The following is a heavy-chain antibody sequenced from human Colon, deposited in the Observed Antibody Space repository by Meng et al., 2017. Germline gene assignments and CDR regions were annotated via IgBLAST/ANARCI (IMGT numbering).Heavy chain of an antibody. V-gene: IGHV4-61*03. J-gene: IGHJ5*02. CDR3: ARVNGDFDEAWFDP. CDR1: GASVSIDSHY. Sequence: QGHLQESGHVLGTHSETLSLTCTVAGASVSIDSHYWSWIRQSPGKGLEWIGYIYYTGNTNYNPSLASRVSMSLDTSKNHFSLHLTSVTAADTAIYYCARVNGDFDEAWFDPWGQGTLVTVSS. D-gene: IGHD4-17*01. CDR2: IYYTGNT.